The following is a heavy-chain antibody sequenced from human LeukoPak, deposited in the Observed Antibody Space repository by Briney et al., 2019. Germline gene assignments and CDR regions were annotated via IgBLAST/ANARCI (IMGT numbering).Heavy chain of an antibody. CDR3: AKAAGATGSTEWFDP. Sequence: PSEALSLTCTVSGDSITSYSWTWIRQSAGKGLEWIGRIYTTGTSNYSPSLKSRVTMSVDRTRNQFSLTLRSVTAADSAVYYCAKAAGATGSTEWFDPWGQGTLITVSS. J-gene: IGHJ5*02. CDR1: GDSITSYS. CDR2: IYTTGTS. V-gene: IGHV4-4*07. D-gene: IGHD1-1*01.